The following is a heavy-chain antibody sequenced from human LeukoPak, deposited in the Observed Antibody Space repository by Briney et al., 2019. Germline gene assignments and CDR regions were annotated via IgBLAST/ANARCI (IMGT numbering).Heavy chain of an antibody. CDR2: IYYSGST. Sequence: SETLSLTCTVSGGSISSSSYYWGWIRQPPGKGLEWIGSIYYSGSTYYNPSLKSRVTISVDTSKDQFSLKLSSVTAADTAVYYCARHYSAWFDPWGQGTLVTVSS. CDR1: GGSISSSSYY. V-gene: IGHV4-39*01. CDR3: ARHYSAWFDP. D-gene: IGHD2-21*01. J-gene: IGHJ5*02.